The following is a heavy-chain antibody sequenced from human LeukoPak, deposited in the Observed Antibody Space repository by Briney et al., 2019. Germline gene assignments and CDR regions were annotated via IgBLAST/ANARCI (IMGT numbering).Heavy chain of an antibody. V-gene: IGHV1-18*01. CDR1: GYDFINYG. D-gene: IGHD6-6*01. CDR3: ARGGPFPSSSSSREYYLDY. J-gene: IGHJ4*02. CDR2: RSIYNGNT. Sequence: GDSVKDSCKASGYDFINYGISWVRQAPGQGLEWMGWRSIYNGNTDYKLQGRVTMTTDTSTSTAYMELRSLRSDDTAVYYCARGGPFPSSSSSREYYLDYWGQGTLVTVSS.